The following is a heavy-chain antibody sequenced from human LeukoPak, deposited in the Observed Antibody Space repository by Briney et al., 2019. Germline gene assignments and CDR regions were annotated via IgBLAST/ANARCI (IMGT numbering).Heavy chain of an antibody. CDR1: GGSISSSSYY. D-gene: IGHD1-26*01. J-gene: IGHJ4*02. CDR3: ARVGGSGSYFDY. V-gene: IGHV4-39*07. CDR2: IYYSGST. Sequence: SETLSLTCTVSGGSISSSSYYWGWIRQPPGKGLEWIGSIYYSGSTYYNPSLKSRVTISVDTSENQFSLKLSAVTAADTAVYYCARVGGSGSYFDYWGQGTLVTVSS.